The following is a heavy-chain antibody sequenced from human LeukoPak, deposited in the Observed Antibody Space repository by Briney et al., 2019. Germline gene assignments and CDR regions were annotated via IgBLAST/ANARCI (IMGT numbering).Heavy chain of an antibody. CDR1: GGSISSYY. Sequence: PSETLSLTCTVSGGSISSYYWSLIRQPPGKGLEWIGYISYSGSTNFNPSLKSRVTISVDTSKNQFSLKLSSVTAADTAVYYCAREGTAGTNLNWFDPWGQGTLVTVSS. CDR3: AREGTAGTNLNWFDP. D-gene: IGHD1-1*01. CDR2: ISYSGST. J-gene: IGHJ5*02. V-gene: IGHV4-59*01.